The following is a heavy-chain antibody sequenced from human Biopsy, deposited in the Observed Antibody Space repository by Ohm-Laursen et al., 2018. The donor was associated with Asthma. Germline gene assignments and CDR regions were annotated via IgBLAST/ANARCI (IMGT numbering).Heavy chain of an antibody. CDR1: PGSINDYY. J-gene: IGHJ4*02. V-gene: IGHV4-59*07. CDR3: VRATSAWSQSGPHYFDH. Sequence: SDTLSLTCTVSPGSINDYYWNWIRQLPGKGLEWMGYVHSTGSTRFNPSLKSRLTISVETSVDQVSLKLTSATAADTAVYYRVRATSAWSQSGPHYFDHWGQGTLVTVSS. D-gene: IGHD2-2*01. CDR2: VHSTGST.